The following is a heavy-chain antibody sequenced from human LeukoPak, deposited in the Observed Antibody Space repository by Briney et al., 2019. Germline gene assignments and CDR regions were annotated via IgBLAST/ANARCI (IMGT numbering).Heavy chain of an antibody. CDR2: ISGSGGST. V-gene: IGHV3-23*01. J-gene: IGHJ4*02. Sequence: GGSLRLSCAASGFTFSSYAMSWVRQAPGKGLEWVSAISGSGGSTYYADSVKGRFTISRDNSKNTLYLQMNSLKAEDTAVYYCAKDPRIVGATGPFDYWGQGTLVTVSS. CDR1: GFTFSSYA. D-gene: IGHD1-26*01. CDR3: AKDPRIVGATGPFDY.